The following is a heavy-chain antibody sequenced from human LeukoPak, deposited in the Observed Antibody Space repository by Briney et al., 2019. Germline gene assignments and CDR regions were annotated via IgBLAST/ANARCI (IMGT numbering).Heavy chain of an antibody. D-gene: IGHD5-18*01. CDR2: IYHSGST. CDR3: ARSDGLGGYHPYYFDY. V-gene: IGHV4-38-2*02. J-gene: IGHJ4*02. CDR1: GYSLSSGYY. Sequence: PSETLSLTCTVSGYSLSSGYYWGWIRQPPGKGLEWVGSIYHSGSTYYNPSLKSRVTISVDTSKNQFSLKLSSVTAADTAVYYCARSDGLGGYHPYYFDYWGQGTLVTVSS.